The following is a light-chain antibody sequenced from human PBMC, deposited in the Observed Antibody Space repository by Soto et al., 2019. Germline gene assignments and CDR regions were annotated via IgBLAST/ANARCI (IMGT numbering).Light chain of an antibody. CDR2: AAS. Sequence: DIQMTQSPSSLSASVGDRVTITCRASQGISNYLAWYQQKPGKVPKLLIYAASTLQSGVPSRFSGSGSGTDFTITISSLQPEDVATYYCQKYNSAVTFGQGTRLEMK. J-gene: IGKJ5*01. CDR3: QKYNSAVT. V-gene: IGKV1-27*01. CDR1: QGISNY.